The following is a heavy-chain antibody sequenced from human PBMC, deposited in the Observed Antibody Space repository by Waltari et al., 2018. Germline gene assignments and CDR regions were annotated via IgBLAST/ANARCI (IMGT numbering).Heavy chain of an antibody. D-gene: IGHD1-26*01. V-gene: IGHV1-69*05. J-gene: IGHJ4*02. CDR3: ARGLGATGYFDY. CDR2: IIPIFGTA. Sequence: VRQAPGQGLEWMGGIIPIFGTANYAQKFQGRVTITTDESTSTAYMELSSLRSEDTAVYYCARGLGATGYFDYWGQGTLVTVSS.